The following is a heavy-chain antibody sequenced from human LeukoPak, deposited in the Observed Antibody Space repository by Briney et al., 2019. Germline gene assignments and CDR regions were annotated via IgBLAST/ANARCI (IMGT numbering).Heavy chain of an antibody. V-gene: IGHV4-39*01. CDR1: GGSISSSSYY. J-gene: IGHJ4*02. Sequence: SETLSLTCTVSGGSISSSSYYGGWVRQPPGKGLEWIGSIYYSGSTYYNPSLKSRVTISVDTSKNQFSLKLSSVTAADTAVYYCARRFNYDFWSGYLFDYWGQGTLVTVSS. CDR3: ARRFNYDFWSGYLFDY. CDR2: IYYSGST. D-gene: IGHD3-3*01.